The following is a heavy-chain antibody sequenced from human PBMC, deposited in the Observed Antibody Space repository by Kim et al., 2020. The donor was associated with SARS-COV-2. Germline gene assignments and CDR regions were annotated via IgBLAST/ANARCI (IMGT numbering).Heavy chain of an antibody. CDR2: INHSGST. D-gene: IGHD3-10*01. V-gene: IGHV4-34*01. J-gene: IGHJ4*02. CDR3: ARRGLRNGSGSFHLFDY. Sequence: SETLSLTCAVYGGSFSGYYWSWIRQPPGKGLEWIGEINHSGSTNYNPSLKSRVTISVDTSKNQFSLKLSSVTAADTAVYYCARRGLRNGSGSFHLFDYWGQGTLVTVSS. CDR1: GGSFSGYY.